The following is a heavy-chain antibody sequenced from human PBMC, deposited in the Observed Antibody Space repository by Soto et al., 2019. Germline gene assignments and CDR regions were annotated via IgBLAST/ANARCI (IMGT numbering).Heavy chain of an antibody. J-gene: IGHJ4*02. D-gene: IGHD3-22*01. CDR3: ASHTQYYYGSSGYFDY. V-gene: IGHV4-4*02. Sequence: SETLSLTCAVSGGSISSSNWWSWVRQPPGKGLEWIGEIYHSGSTNYNPSLKSRVTISVDKSKNQFSLKLSSVTAADTAVYYCASHTQYYYGSSGYFDYWGQGTLVTVSS. CDR1: GGSISSSNW. CDR2: IYHSGST.